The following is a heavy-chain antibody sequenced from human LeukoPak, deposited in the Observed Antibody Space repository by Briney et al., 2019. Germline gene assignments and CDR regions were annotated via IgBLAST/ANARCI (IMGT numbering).Heavy chain of an antibody. CDR3: AKDRLSMVVVIITLFDH. Sequence: PSGGSLRLSCAASGFTFSSYWMSWVRQAPGKGLEWVAFIRYDGSDKYYADSAKGRFTISRDNSNNTLYLQMNSLRAEDTAVYYCAKDRLSMVVVIITLFDHWGQGTLVTVSS. J-gene: IGHJ4*02. D-gene: IGHD3-22*01. CDR2: IRYDGSDK. V-gene: IGHV3-30*02. CDR1: GFTFSSYW.